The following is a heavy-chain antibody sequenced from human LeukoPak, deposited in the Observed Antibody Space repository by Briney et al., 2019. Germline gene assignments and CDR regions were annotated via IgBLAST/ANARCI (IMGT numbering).Heavy chain of an antibody. D-gene: IGHD5-12*01. CDR2: ISSSGGST. CDR3: AKDMDIVATITSSFDY. V-gene: IGHV3-23*01. Sequence: PGGSLRLSCAVSGFTFSSYAMSWVRQAPGKGLEWVSSISSSGGSTYYADSVKGRFTISRDNSKNTLYLQMNSLRAEDTAVYYCAKDMDIVATITSSFDYWGQGTLVTVSS. J-gene: IGHJ4*02. CDR1: GFTFSSYA.